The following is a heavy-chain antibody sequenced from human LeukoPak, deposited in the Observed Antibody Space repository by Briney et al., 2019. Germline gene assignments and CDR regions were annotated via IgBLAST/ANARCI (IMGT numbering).Heavy chain of an antibody. CDR3: ARGIRDTFGLNHYFGMDV. CDR2: IQFDESNR. Sequence: GGSLRLSCIASGFTFSSYGMDWVRQAPGKGLEWVAFIQFDESNRYYADSVKGRFTISRDTSKNTLYLQMNSLRAEDTAVYYCARGIRDTFGLNHYFGMDVWGQGTAVTVSS. CDR1: GFTFSSYG. D-gene: IGHD3-3*01. V-gene: IGHV3-30*02. J-gene: IGHJ6*02.